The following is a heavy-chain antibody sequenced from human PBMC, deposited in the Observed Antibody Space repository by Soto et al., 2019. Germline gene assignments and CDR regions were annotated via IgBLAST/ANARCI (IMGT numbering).Heavy chain of an antibody. CDR3: ARSVRKVGMDV. Sequence: GASVKVSCKASGYTFSSYGISWVRQAPGQGLEWMGWINPNSGGTNYAQKFQGWVTMTRDTSISTAYMELSRLRSDDTAVYYCARSVRKVGMDVWGEGTTVTVSS. V-gene: IGHV1-2*04. D-gene: IGHD3-22*01. CDR2: INPNSGGT. CDR1: GYTFSSYG. J-gene: IGHJ6*04.